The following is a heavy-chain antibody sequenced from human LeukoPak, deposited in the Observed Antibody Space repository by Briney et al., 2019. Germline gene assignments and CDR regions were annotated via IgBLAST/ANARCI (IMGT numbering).Heavy chain of an antibody. Sequence: ASVKVSCKASGYTFTGYYMHWVRQAPGQGLEWMGRINPNSGGTNYAQKFQGRVTMTRDTSTSTAYMELSRLRSDDTAVYYCARSAGLKSTYYDYVWGSYRYPFDFDYWGQGTLVTVSS. V-gene: IGHV1-2*02. CDR3: ARSAGLKSTYYDYVWGSYRYPFDFDY. CDR2: INPNSGGT. CDR1: GYTFTGYY. D-gene: IGHD3-16*02. J-gene: IGHJ4*02.